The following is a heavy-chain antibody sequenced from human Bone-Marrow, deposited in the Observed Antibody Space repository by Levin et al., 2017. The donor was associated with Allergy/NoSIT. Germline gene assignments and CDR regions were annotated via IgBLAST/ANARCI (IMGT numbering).Heavy chain of an antibody. Sequence: PGESLKISCLASGFPFSSTSMNWVRQAPGKGLEWISNIDSSGSPIYYADSVKGRFTMSRDNAANSVFLQMDSLRDDDTGVYFCVEGWDSRSNGRRWGQGTLVTVSA. J-gene: IGHJ4*02. CDR2: IDSSGSPI. CDR3: VEGWDSRSNGRR. V-gene: IGHV3-48*02. CDR1: GFPFSSTS. D-gene: IGHD6-6*01.